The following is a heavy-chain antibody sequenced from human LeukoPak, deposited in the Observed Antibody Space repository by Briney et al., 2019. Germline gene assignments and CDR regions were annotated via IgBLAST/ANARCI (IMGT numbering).Heavy chain of an antibody. CDR2: IKQDGSEK. CDR3: ARESYVWGY. CDR1: GFTFSSYD. D-gene: IGHD3-16*01. J-gene: IGHJ4*02. Sequence: GGSLRLSCAASGFTFSSYDMSWVRQAPGKGLEWVANIKQDGSEKYYVDSVKGRFTISRDNAKNSLYLQMNSLRAEDTAVYYCARESYVWGYWGQGTLVTVSS. V-gene: IGHV3-7*01.